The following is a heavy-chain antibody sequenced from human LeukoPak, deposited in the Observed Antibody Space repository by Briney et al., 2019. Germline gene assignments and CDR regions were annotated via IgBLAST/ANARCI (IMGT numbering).Heavy chain of an antibody. J-gene: IGHJ5*02. CDR1: GGSIRSYY. CDR2: IYTSGTT. CDR3: AREGVRGVPNWFDP. D-gene: IGHD3-10*01. Sequence: SETLSLTCTVSGGSIRSYYWSWIRQPAGKGLEWIGRIYTSGTTNYNPSLKSRVTMSVDTSKNQFSLELISVTAADTAVYYCAREGVRGVPNWFDPWGQGTLVTVSS. V-gene: IGHV4-4*07.